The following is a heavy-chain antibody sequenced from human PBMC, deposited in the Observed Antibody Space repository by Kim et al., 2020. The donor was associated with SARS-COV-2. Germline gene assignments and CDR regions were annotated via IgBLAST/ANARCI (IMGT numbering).Heavy chain of an antibody. CDR2: ISARSTST. CDR1: GFTFNGYA. CDR3: AQDIGRRTFGSGVNCYLWGPNWFGP. D-gene: IGHD2-21*02. V-gene: IGHV3-23*01. J-gene: IGHJ5*02. Sequence: GGSLRLSCAASGFTFNGYAMSWVRQTPGKGLEWVSSISARSTSTFYADSVKGRITISRDNSANTLYLQMNNLRAEDTAVYFCAQDIGRRTFGSGVNCYLWGPNWFGPWGKGTLGTVSS.